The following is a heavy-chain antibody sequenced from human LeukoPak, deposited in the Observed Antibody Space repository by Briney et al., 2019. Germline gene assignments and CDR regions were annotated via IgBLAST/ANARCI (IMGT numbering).Heavy chain of an antibody. CDR1: GFTFSNYA. D-gene: IGHD2-21*02. Sequence: GGSLRLSCAGSGFTFSNYAMSWVRQAPGKGLEWVSAISGSGGSTYYADSVKGRFTISRDNSKNTLYLQMNSLRAEDTAVYYCASPSCGGDCYSGYYFDYWGQGTLVTVSS. V-gene: IGHV3-23*01. J-gene: IGHJ4*02. CDR2: ISGSGGST. CDR3: ASPSCGGDCYSGYYFDY.